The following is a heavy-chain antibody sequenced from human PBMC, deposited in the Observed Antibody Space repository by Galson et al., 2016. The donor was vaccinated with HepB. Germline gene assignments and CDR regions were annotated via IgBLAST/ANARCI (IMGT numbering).Heavy chain of an antibody. D-gene: IGHD3-9*01. V-gene: IGHV3-73*01. CDR3: ARVPDYSPTFFDY. Sequence: SLRLSCAASGFTLNGLAVHWVRQASGKGLEWVARMESRSGNYATAYAGSVNGRFTISRDDAINTAYLQMNSLRAEDTAIYYCARVPDYSPTFFDYWGQGTLVTVSS. J-gene: IGHJ4*02. CDR1: GFTLNGLA. CDR2: MESRSGNYAT.